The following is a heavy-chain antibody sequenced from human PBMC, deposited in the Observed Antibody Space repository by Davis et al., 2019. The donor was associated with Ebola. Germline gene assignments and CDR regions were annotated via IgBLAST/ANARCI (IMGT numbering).Heavy chain of an antibody. D-gene: IGHD3-16*02. V-gene: IGHV4-4*02. J-gene: IGHJ6*04. CDR1: GGSISSTNW. Sequence: MPSETLSLTCAVSGGSISSTNWWRWVRQSPGKGLEWIGEIYHTGSTNYNPSLMSRVTISLDKSNNQFSLNLVSVTAADTAMYYCATLGGSVFGGVFGTWYYYEMDVWGKGTTVTVSS. CDR3: ATLGGSVFGGVFGTWYYYEMDV. CDR2: IYHTGST.